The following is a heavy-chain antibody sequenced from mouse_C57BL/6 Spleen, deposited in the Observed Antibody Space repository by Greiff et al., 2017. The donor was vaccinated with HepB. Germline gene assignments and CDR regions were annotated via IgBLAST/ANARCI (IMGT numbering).Heavy chain of an antibody. J-gene: IGHJ1*03. D-gene: IGHD1-1*01. CDR1: GYTFTGYW. V-gene: IGHV1-9*01. Sequence: QVQLQQSGAELMKPGASVKLSCKATGYTFTGYWIEWVKQRPGHGLEWIGEILPGSGSTNYNEKFKGKATFTADTSSNTAYMQLSILTTEDSAIYYCARPTVVARKTLWYFDVWGTGTTVTVSS. CDR2: ILPGSGST. CDR3: ARPTVVARKTLWYFDV.